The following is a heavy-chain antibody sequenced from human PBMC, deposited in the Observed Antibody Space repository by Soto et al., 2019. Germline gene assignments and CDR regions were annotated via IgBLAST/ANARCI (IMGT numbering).Heavy chain of an antibody. D-gene: IGHD1-7*01. J-gene: IGHJ4*02. Sequence: QVQLQESGPGLVKPSETLSLTCTVSGGSISGNFWSWIRQPPGKRLEWIGNIYYSGSTSYNPYLKSRLTISVDTSKTQFSLDLSSVTAADTAVYYCARDQNYAFDSWGRGILVTVSS. CDR3: ARDQNYAFDS. CDR2: IYYSGST. CDR1: GGSISGNF. V-gene: IGHV4-59*01.